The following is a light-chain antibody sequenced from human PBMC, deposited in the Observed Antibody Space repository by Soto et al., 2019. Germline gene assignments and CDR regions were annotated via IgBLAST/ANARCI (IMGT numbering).Light chain of an antibody. CDR3: AAWDNSLVGGPA. J-gene: IGLJ2*01. Sequence: QSVLTQPPSASGTPGQRVTISCSGSNSNIGSEYVYWHQQLPGTAPKLLLYRNNQRPSGVPDRFSGSKSGTSASLAISGLRSEDEADYYCAAWDNSLVGGPAFGGGTKVTVL. CDR1: NSNIGSEY. CDR2: RNN. V-gene: IGLV1-47*01.